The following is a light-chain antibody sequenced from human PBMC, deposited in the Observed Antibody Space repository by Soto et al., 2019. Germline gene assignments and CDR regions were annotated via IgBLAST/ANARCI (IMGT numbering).Light chain of an antibody. CDR1: LNINTF. CDR3: QQSYTTPLT. CDR2: GAS. V-gene: IGKV1-39*01. J-gene: IGKJ3*01. Sequence: DIQMTQSPSSRSASVGDRVTITCRASLNINTFLNWYQQKPGKAPKLLIYGASSLQSGVPSRFSGSRSGTDFTLNISSLQPEDHGTYYCQQSYTTPLTFGPGTKVDIQ.